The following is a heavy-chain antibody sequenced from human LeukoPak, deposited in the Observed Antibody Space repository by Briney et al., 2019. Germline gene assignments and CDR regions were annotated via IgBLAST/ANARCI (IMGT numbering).Heavy chain of an antibody. CDR3: ARVGDSYGPRVHYFDY. CDR2: ISSSSSYI. J-gene: IGHJ4*02. D-gene: IGHD5-18*01. Sequence: NPGGSLRLSCAASGFTFSSYSMSWVRQAPGKGLEWVSSISSSSSYIYYADSVKGRFTISRDNAKNSLYLQMNSLRAEDTAVYYCARVGDSYGPRVHYFDYWGQGTLVTVSS. V-gene: IGHV3-21*01. CDR1: GFTFSSYS.